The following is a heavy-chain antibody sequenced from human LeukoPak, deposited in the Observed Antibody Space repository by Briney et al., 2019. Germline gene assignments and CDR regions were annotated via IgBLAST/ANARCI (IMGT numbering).Heavy chain of an antibody. CDR3: ARGGDRGAFDI. CDR2: IIPIFGTA. J-gene: IGHJ3*02. Sequence: ASVKVSCKASGGTFSSYAISWVRQAPGQGLEWMGGIIPIFGTANYAQKFQGRVTITADESTSTAYMELSSLRSEDTAVYYCARGGDRGAFDIWGQGTMVPVSS. CDR1: GGTFSSYA. V-gene: IGHV1-69*13. D-gene: IGHD7-27*01.